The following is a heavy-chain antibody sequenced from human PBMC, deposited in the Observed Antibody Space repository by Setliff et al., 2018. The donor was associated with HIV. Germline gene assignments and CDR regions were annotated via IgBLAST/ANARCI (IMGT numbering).Heavy chain of an antibody. CDR1: GGSIINYL. Sequence: SETLSLTCTVSGGSIINYLWHWFRQPPGKGLEWIGYIYSTGRTDYNPSLYSRLTISVDTSKNQVSLNLTSVTTADTAVYYCARELYGGNSRPFDYWGQGALVTVSS. V-gene: IGHV4-59*01. CDR3: ARELYGGNSRPFDY. CDR2: IYSTGRT. J-gene: IGHJ4*02. D-gene: IGHD2-21*02.